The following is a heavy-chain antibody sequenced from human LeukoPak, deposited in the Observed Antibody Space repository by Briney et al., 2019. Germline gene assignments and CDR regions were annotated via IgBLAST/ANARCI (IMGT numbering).Heavy chain of an antibody. J-gene: IGHJ4*02. D-gene: IGHD1-20*01. Sequence: GGSLRLSCAASGFTFTDAWMNWVRQAPGKGLEWVGRIKSKADGETIDYAAPVKGRFTFSRDDSKNMLYLQMNSLKSEDTAVYYCSTLTSRGLSDSWGQGTLVTVSS. CDR3: STLTSRGLSDS. CDR2: IKSKADGETI. V-gene: IGHV3-15*07. CDR1: GFTFTDAW.